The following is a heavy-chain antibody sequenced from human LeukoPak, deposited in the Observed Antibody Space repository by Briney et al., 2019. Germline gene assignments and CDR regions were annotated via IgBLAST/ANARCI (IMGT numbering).Heavy chain of an antibody. J-gene: IGHJ4*02. Sequence: GGSLRLSCAASGFTFSSYSMNWVRQAPGKGLEWVPSISSSSSYIYYADSVKGRFTISRDNAKNSLYLQMNSLRAEDTAVYYCARDVFGDFWSGYEWVEIDYWGQGTLVTVSS. CDR3: ARDVFGDFWSGYEWVEIDY. D-gene: IGHD3-3*01. CDR1: GFTFSSYS. V-gene: IGHV3-21*01. CDR2: ISSSSSYI.